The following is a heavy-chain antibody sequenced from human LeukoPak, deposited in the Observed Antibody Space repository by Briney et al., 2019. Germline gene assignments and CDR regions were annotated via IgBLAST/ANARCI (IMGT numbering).Heavy chain of an antibody. D-gene: IGHD5-12*01. Sequence: PGGSLRLSCAASGFTFSSYAMSWVRQAPGKGLEWVSAISGSGGSTYYADSVKGRFTISRDNSKNTLYLQMSSLRAEDTAVYYCASSGLDPYSGYDFNWFDPWGQGTLVTVSS. CDR3: ASSGLDPYSGYDFNWFDP. J-gene: IGHJ5*02. CDR2: ISGSGGST. V-gene: IGHV3-23*01. CDR1: GFTFSSYA.